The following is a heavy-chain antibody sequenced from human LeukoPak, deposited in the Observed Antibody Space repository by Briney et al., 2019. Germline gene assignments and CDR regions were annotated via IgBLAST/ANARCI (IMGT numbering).Heavy chain of an antibody. CDR3: ARVGYCSSTSCFPADY. D-gene: IGHD2-2*01. J-gene: IGHJ4*02. Sequence: PSETLSLTCAVYGGSFSGYDWSWIRQPPGKGLEWIGEINHSGSTNYNPSLKSRVTISVDTSKNQFSLKLSSVTAADTAVYHCARVGYCSSTSCFPADYWGQGTLVTVSS. CDR1: GGSFSGYD. CDR2: INHSGST. V-gene: IGHV4-34*01.